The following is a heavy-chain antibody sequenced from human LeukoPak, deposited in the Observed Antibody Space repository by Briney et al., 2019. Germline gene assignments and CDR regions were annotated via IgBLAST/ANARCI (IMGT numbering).Heavy chain of an antibody. J-gene: IGHJ3*02. Sequence: PSETLSLTCTVSGGSISSYYWSWIRQPPGKGLEWIGYIYYSGSTNYNPSLKSRVTISVDTSKNQSSLKLSSVTAADTAVYYCARVPTYYYGSGSYSNDAFDIWGQGTMVTVSS. CDR3: ARVPTYYYGSGSYSNDAFDI. D-gene: IGHD3-10*01. CDR1: GGSISSYY. V-gene: IGHV4-59*12. CDR2: IYYSGST.